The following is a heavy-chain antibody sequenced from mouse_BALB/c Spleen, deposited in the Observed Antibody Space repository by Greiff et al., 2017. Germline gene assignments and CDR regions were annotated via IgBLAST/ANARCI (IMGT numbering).Heavy chain of an antibody. V-gene: IGHV2-5-1*01. D-gene: IGHD2-3*01. CDR3: AKTDGYYPAWFAY. J-gene: IGHJ3*01. Sequence: QVQLQQSGPSLVQPSQSLSITCTVSGFSLTSYGVHWVRQSPGKGLEWLGVIWRGGSTDYNAAFMSRLSITKDNSKSQVFFKMNSLQADDTAIYYCAKTDGYYPAWFAYWGQGTLVTVSA. CDR2: IWRGGST. CDR1: GFSLTSYG.